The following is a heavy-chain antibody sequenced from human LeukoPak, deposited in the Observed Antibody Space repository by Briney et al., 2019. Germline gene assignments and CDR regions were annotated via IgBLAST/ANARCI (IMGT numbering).Heavy chain of an antibody. CDR2: ISSSSSYI. CDR1: GFTFSSYS. CDR3: ARDSTTYYYDSSGSESAAAS. D-gene: IGHD3-22*01. Sequence: PGGSLRLSCAASGFTFSSYSMNWVRQAPGKGLEWVSSISSSSSYIYYADSVKGRFTISRDNAKNSLYLQMNSQRAEDTAVYYCARDSTTYYYDSSGSESAAASWGQGTLVTVSS. V-gene: IGHV3-21*01. J-gene: IGHJ4*02.